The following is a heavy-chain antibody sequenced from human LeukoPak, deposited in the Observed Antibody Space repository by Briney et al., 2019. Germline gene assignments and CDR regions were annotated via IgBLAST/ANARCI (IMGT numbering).Heavy chain of an antibody. D-gene: IGHD6-13*01. CDR1: GASISSYY. CDR3: ARDLGIAAAIDH. CDR2: IFYSGST. Sequence: SETLSLTCTVSGASISSYYWSWIRQPPWKGLEWIGYIFYSGSTHYNPSLKSRVTISVDTSKNQFSLRLSSVTAADTAVYYCARDLGIAAAIDHWGQGTLVTVSS. V-gene: IGHV4-59*01. J-gene: IGHJ4*02.